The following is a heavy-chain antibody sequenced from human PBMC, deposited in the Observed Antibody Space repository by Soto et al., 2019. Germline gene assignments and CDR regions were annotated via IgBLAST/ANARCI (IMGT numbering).Heavy chain of an antibody. CDR3: ARIVGDRGAFDI. V-gene: IGHV1-69*02. CDR2: IIPILGIA. D-gene: IGHD3-22*01. CDR1: GGTFSSYT. Sequence: QVQLVQSGAEVKKPGSSVKVSCKASGGTFSSYTISWVRQAPGQGLEWMGRIIPILGIANYAQKFQGRVTITADISTSTAYMELSSLRSEDTAVYYCARIVGDRGAFDIWGQGTMVTVSS. J-gene: IGHJ3*02.